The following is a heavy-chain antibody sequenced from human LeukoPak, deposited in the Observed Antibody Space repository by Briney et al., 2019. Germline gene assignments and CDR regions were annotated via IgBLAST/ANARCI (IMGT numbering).Heavy chain of an antibody. V-gene: IGHV3-33*08. J-gene: IGHJ4*02. CDR2: IWYDGSNK. Sequence: GGSLRLSCAASGFTFSSYGMHWVRQAPGKGLEWVAVIWYDGSNKYYADSVKGRLTISRDNSKNTLYLQMNSLRAEDTAVYYCARAHQNRAFFDYWGQGTLVTVSS. D-gene: IGHD1-26*01. CDR3: ARAHQNRAFFDY. CDR1: GFTFSSYG.